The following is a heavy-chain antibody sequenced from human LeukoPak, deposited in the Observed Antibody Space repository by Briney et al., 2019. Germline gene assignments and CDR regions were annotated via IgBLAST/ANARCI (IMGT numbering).Heavy chain of an antibody. J-gene: IGHJ4*02. Sequence: PGGSLRLSCAASGFTFSDYYMSWIRQAPGKGLEWVSGINWNGGSTGYADSVKGRFTISRDNAKNSLYLQMNSLRAEDTALYYCARDRRVGATVLDYWGQGTLVTVSS. D-gene: IGHD1-26*01. CDR3: ARDRRVGATVLDY. CDR2: INWNGGST. CDR1: GFTFSDYY. V-gene: IGHV3-20*04.